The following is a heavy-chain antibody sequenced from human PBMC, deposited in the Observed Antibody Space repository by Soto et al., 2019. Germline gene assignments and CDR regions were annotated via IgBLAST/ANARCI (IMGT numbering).Heavy chain of an antibody. Sequence: EVQLVESGGGLVQPGGSLRLSCAASGFSFSSYWMTWVRQAPGKGLEWVANIKQDGSEKYSVDSVKGRFTISRDNAKKSLYLQMNSLRAEDTAVYYCARDGTLGHCSSDGCSYIYYMDVWGKGTTVTVSS. CDR3: ARDGTLGHCSSDGCSYIYYMDV. CDR2: IKQDGSEK. V-gene: IGHV3-7*01. J-gene: IGHJ6*03. D-gene: IGHD2-2*03. CDR1: GFSFSSYW.